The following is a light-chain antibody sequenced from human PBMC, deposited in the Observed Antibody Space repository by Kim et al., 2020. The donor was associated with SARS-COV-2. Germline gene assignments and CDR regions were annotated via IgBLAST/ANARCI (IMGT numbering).Light chain of an antibody. V-gene: IGKV3-15*01. CDR1: QRISNN. CDR2: GAS. Sequence: VAPGEVGTLSCRASQRISNNLAWYQQKLGQAPRLLIYGASTRATGIPARFSGSGSGTEFTLTISSLQSEDFAVYYCQQYNNWPITFGQGTRLEIK. CDR3: QQYNNWPIT. J-gene: IGKJ5*01.